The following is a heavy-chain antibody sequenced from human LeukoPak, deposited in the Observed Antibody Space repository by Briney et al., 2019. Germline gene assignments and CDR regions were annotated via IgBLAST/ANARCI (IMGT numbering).Heavy chain of an antibody. V-gene: IGHV4-34*01. D-gene: IGHD3-22*01. CDR2: INHSGST. CDR3: ARGPPQYYYDSSGAGLYYFDY. Sequence: SEALSLTCAVYGGSFSGYYWSWIRQPPGKGLEWIGEINHSGSTNYNASLKSRVTISVDTSKNQFSLKLSSVTAADTAVYYCARGPPQYYYDSSGAGLYYFDYWGQGTLVTVSS. CDR1: GGSFSGYY. J-gene: IGHJ4*02.